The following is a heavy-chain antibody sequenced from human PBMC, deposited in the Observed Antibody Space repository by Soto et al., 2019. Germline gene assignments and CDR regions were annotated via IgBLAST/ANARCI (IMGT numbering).Heavy chain of an antibody. J-gene: IGHJ2*01. CDR1: GGSFSGYY. V-gene: IGHV4-34*01. D-gene: IGHD3-10*02. CDR3: SNDLHHYVMDF. CDR2: INHSGST. Sequence: ETLSLTCAVNGGSFSGYYWSWIRQPPGKGQERIGEINHSGSTNYNPSLKSRVTISVDTSKNQFSLKLSSVTAADTAVYYYSNDLHHYVMDFRGRGTPV.